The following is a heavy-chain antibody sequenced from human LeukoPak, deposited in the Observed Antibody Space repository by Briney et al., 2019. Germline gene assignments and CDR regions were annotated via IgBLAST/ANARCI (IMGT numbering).Heavy chain of an antibody. J-gene: IGHJ4*02. D-gene: IGHD3-10*01. CDR1: GFTFSSYS. V-gene: IGHV3-48*02. CDR2: ISSSSSTI. Sequence: AGGSLRLSCAASGFTFSSYSMNWVRQAPGKGLEWVSYISSSSSTIYYADSVKGRFTISRDNAKNSLYLQMNSLRDEDTAVYYCAGDPLYGSGSRAAYYFDYWGQGTLVTVSS. CDR3: AGDPLYGSGSRAAYYFDY.